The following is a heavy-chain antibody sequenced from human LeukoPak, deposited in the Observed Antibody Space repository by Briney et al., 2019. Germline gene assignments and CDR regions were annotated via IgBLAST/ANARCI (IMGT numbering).Heavy chain of an antibody. CDR1: RFTFSSYG. J-gene: IGHJ6*03. Sequence: GGSLRLSCAASRFTFSSYGMHWVRQAPGKGLEWVAFIRYDGSTKYYADSVKGRFTISRDNSKNTLYLQMNSLRAEDTAVYYCARDGEDYGEQASLYYYYYYMDVWGKGTTVTVSS. V-gene: IGHV3-30*02. CDR3: ARDGEDYGEQASLYYYYYYMDV. D-gene: IGHD4-17*01. CDR2: IRYDGSTK.